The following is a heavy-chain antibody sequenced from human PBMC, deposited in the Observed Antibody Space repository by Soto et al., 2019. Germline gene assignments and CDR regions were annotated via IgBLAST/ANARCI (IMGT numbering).Heavy chain of an antibody. CDR2: IYYSGST. J-gene: IGHJ4*02. D-gene: IGHD4-17*01. CDR1: GGSISSYY. V-gene: IGHV4-59*01. CDR3: ARFSTVTTFDY. Sequence: SETRSLTWTVSGGSISSYYWSWIRQPPGKGLEWIGYIYYSGSTNYNPSLKSRVTMSVDTSKNQFSLKLSSVTAADTAVYYCARFSTVTTFDYWGQGTLVTVS.